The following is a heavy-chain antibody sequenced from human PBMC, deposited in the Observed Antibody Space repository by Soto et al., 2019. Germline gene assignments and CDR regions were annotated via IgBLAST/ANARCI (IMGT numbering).Heavy chain of an antibody. D-gene: IGHD2-21*02. V-gene: IGHV4-30-2*01. CDR2: IYHSGST. CDR1: GGSISSGGYS. Sequence: SETLSLTCAVSGGSISSGGYSWSWIRQPPGKGLEWIGYIYHSGSTYYNPSLKSRVTISVDRSKNQFSLKLSSVTAADTAVYYCASTLYGGNSSGAFDIWGQGTMVTV. CDR3: ASTLYGGNSSGAFDI. J-gene: IGHJ3*02.